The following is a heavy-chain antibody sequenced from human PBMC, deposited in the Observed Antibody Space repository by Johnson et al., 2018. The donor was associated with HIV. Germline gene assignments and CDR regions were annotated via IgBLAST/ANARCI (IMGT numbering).Heavy chain of an antibody. CDR1: GFTVSSNY. V-gene: IGHV3-66*02. D-gene: IGHD5-24*01. CDR3: AKDGKIEFAFDM. J-gene: IGHJ3*02. CDR2: IYSGGST. Sequence: VQVVESGGNLVQPGGSLRLSCAASGFTVSSNYMSWVRQAPGKGLEWVSVIYSGGSTYYADSGTGRFTISKDNAKNSLYLQMNSLRPEDTALYYCAKDGKIEFAFDMWGRGTMVTVSS.